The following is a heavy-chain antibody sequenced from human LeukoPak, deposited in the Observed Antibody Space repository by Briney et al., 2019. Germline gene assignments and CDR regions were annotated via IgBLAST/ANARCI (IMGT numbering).Heavy chain of an antibody. V-gene: IGHV1/OR15-1*04. Sequence: ASVKVSCKASGYIFTDYYMHWVRQAPGQELGWMGRINPNSGGTNYAQKFQGRVTMTRDTSISTAYMELSRLRSDDTAVYYCARAHYDYVWGSYRYTPYYFDYWGQGTLVTVSS. CDR1: GYIFTDYY. CDR3: ARAHYDYVWGSYRYTPYYFDY. D-gene: IGHD3-16*02. J-gene: IGHJ4*02. CDR2: INPNSGGT.